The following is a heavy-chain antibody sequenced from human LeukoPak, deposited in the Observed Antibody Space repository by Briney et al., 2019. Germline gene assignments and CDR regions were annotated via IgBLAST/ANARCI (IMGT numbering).Heavy chain of an antibody. J-gene: IGHJ4*02. D-gene: IGHD4-11*01. Sequence: GGSLRLSCAASGFTVSSNYMSWVRQAPGKGLEWVSVIYSGGSTYYADSVKGRFTISRDNSKNTLYLQMNSLRAEDTDVYYCAREGRAVTTDYWGQGTLVTVSS. CDR2: IYSGGST. V-gene: IGHV3-53*01. CDR3: AREGRAVTTDY. CDR1: GFTVSSNY.